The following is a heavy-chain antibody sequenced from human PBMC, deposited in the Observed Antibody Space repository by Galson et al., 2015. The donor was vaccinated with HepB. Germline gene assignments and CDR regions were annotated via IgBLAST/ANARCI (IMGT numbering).Heavy chain of an antibody. V-gene: IGHV2-5*02. Sequence: PALVKPTQTLTLTCTFSGFSLSTSGVGVGWIRQPPGKALEWLALIYWDDDKRYSPSLKSRLTITKDTSKNQVVLTMTNMDPVDTATYYCALTYYYDSSGLNWFDPWGQGTLVTVSS. J-gene: IGHJ5*02. CDR1: GFSLSTSGVG. CDR2: IYWDDDK. CDR3: ALTYYYDSSGLNWFDP. D-gene: IGHD3-22*01.